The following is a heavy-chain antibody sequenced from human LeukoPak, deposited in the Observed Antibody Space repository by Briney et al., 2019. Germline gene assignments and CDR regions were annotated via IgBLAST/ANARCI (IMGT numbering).Heavy chain of an antibody. CDR1: GFTFISYS. CDR2: ISSSSSYI. J-gene: IGHJ4*02. CDR3: ARAFYGGKNYFDY. V-gene: IGHV3-21*01. D-gene: IGHD4-23*01. Sequence: GGSLRLSCAASGFTFISYSMNWVRQAPGKGLEWVSSISSSSSYIYYADSVKGRFTISRDNAKNSLYLQMNSLRAEDTAVYYCARAFYGGKNYFDYWGQGTLVTVSS.